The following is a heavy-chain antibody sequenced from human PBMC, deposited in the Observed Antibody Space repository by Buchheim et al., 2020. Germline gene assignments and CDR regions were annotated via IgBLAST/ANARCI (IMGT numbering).Heavy chain of an antibody. CDR3: ARGFTYYYGSG. CDR2: ISGSDGST. J-gene: IGHJ4*02. D-gene: IGHD3-10*01. CDR1: GFTFSNYA. V-gene: IGHV3-23*01. Sequence: EVQLLESGGHLVQPGGSLRLSCAASGFTFSNYAMGWVRQAPGKGLEWVSVISGSDGSTYYADSVKGRFTISRDNAKNSLYLQMNSLRAEDTAVYYCARGFTYYYGSGWGQGTL.